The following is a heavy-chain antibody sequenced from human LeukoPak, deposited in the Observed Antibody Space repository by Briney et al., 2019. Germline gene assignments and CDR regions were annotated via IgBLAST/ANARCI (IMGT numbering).Heavy chain of an antibody. CDR2: IYPGDSDT. CDR1: GYSFTSYG. D-gene: IGHD1-26*01. J-gene: IGHJ3*02. Sequence: GESLQISCKGSGYSFTSYGIGWVRQMPVKGLEWMGIIYPGDSDTRYSPSFQGQVTISADKSISTAYLQWSSLKASHTAMYYCASPAEVGSDAFDIWGQGTMVTVSS. V-gene: IGHV5-51*01. CDR3: ASPAEVGSDAFDI.